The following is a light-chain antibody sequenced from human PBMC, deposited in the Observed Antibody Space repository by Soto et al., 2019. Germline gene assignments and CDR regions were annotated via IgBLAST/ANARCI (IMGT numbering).Light chain of an antibody. V-gene: IGKV1-39*01. Sequence: NQMSQSPSSLSASVGDRVTITCRASQSINTKLNWYQQKPGKVPNLLIYAASSLQTGVPSRFSGSGSGTDFTLTISSLQPEDFATYYCQHSYKSPPTFGQGTKVDIK. CDR2: AAS. J-gene: IGKJ1*01. CDR3: QHSYKSPPT. CDR1: QSINTK.